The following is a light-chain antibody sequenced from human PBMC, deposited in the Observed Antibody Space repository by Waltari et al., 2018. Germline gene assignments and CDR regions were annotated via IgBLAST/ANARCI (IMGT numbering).Light chain of an antibody. J-gene: IGKJ1*01. CDR1: QSVSSY. Sequence: CRASQSVSSYLAWYQQKPGQAPRLLSYGASTRATGIPARFSGSGSGTEFTLTISSLQSEDFAVYYCQQYNNWPPWTFGQGTKVEIK. CDR2: GAS. V-gene: IGKV3-15*01. CDR3: QQYNNWPPWT.